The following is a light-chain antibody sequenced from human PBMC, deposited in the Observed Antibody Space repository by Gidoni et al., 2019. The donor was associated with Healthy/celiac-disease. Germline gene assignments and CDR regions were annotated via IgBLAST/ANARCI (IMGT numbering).Light chain of an antibody. CDR1: QSVSSY. Sequence: EILFTLSPATLSSSPGERATLTCRASQSVSSYLAWYQQKPGQAPRLLIYDASNRATGIPARFSGSGSGTDFTLTISSLEPEDFAVYYCQQRSNWRVTFGGGTKVEIK. CDR2: DAS. J-gene: IGKJ4*01. CDR3: QQRSNWRVT. V-gene: IGKV3-11*01.